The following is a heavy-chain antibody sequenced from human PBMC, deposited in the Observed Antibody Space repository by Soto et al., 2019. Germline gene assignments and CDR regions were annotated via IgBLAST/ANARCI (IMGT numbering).Heavy chain of an antibody. V-gene: IGHV3-23*01. CDR1: GFTFSSYA. CDR2: ISGSGGTT. CDR3: AKEGLFCSSTTCYGSGYFQH. Sequence: GSLRLSCAASGFTFSSYAMSWVRQAPGKGLEWVSAISGSGGTTYYADSVKGRFTISRDNSRNTLYLQMNSLRAEDTAIYYCAKEGLFCSSTTCYGSGYFQHWGQGTLVTVSS. D-gene: IGHD2-2*01. J-gene: IGHJ1*01.